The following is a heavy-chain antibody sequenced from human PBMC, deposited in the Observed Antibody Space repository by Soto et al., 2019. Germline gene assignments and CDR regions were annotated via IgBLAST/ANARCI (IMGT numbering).Heavy chain of an antibody. CDR2: VYFNGSTYYST. V-gene: IGHV4-39*01. CDR3: TRHEGGAAADRPLDY. CDR1: GGSINSGNFY. J-gene: IGHJ4*02. Sequence: PSETLSLTCTVSGGSINSGNFYWGWIRQSPGKGLEWIATVYFNGSTYYSTYNSPSFKSRVTISVDTYTNQFSLKLMSVTAADTAIYYCTRHEGGAAADRPLDYWGQGTLVTVSS. D-gene: IGHD6-13*01.